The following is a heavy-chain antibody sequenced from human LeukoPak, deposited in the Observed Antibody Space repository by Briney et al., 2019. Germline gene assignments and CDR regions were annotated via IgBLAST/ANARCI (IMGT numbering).Heavy chain of an antibody. Sequence: ASVKVSCKASGYTFTGYYMHWVRQAPGQGLEWLGRINPNSGVPNYAQKFQGRVTMTRDTAISTAYMQLSSLRSGDTAVYYCARRASSTSLLDAFDIWGQGTMVTVS. CDR3: ARRASSTSLLDAFDI. CDR2: INPNSGVP. V-gene: IGHV1-2*06. J-gene: IGHJ3*02. D-gene: IGHD2-2*01. CDR1: GYTFTGYY.